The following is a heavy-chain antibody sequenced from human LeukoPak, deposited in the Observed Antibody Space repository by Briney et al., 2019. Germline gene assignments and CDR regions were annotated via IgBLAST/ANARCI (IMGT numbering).Heavy chain of an antibody. Sequence: GGSLRLSCAASEFTFSDYWMNWVRQAPGKGPEWVANINQDGSEKHYADSVKGRFTISRDNAKNSLCLQMNSLRVEDRAVFYCARDGFVGAADYWGQGTLVTVSS. CDR3: ARDGFVGAADY. CDR2: INQDGSEK. D-gene: IGHD6-13*01. V-gene: IGHV3-7*01. CDR1: EFTFSDYW. J-gene: IGHJ4*02.